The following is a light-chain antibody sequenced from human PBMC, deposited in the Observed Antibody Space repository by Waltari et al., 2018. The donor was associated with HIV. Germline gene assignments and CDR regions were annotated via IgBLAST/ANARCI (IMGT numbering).Light chain of an antibody. CDR2: DAS. CDR1: QSVGSS. CDR3: QRRFT. J-gene: IGKJ3*01. Sequence: EIVLTQSPATLSLSPGERATLSCRASQSVGSSLAWYQQRPGQAPRLLIYDASHRATGVPARFSGRVSGTDFTLTISSLEPEDFAVYYCQRRFTFGPGTTVDIK. V-gene: IGKV3-11*01.